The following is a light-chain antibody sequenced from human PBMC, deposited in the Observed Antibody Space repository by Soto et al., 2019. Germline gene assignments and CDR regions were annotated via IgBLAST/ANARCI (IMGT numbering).Light chain of an antibody. Sequence: DIQLTQSPSFLSASVGDRVTITCRATQGISSYLAWYQQKPGKAARLLIYAASTLQTGVPSRFSGSGSGPEFTLTIRSLQPEDFATYYCQQFNSYPRTFRQGTKVDIK. J-gene: IGKJ1*01. CDR2: AAS. CDR1: QGISSY. CDR3: QQFNSYPRT. V-gene: IGKV1-9*01.